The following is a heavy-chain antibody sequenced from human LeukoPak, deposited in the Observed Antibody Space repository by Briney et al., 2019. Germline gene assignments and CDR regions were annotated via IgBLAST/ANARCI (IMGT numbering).Heavy chain of an antibody. D-gene: IGHD2-21*02. CDR3: AREGGDWNDFDY. CDR1: GFTFSSYS. CDR2: ISSSSSDI. J-gene: IGHJ4*02. V-gene: IGHV3-21*01. Sequence: RGSLRLSCAASGFTFSSYSMNWVRQAPGRGLEWVSSISSSSSDIYYADSVKGRFTISRDNARNSLYLQMNSLRAEDTAVYYCAREGGDWNDFDYWGQGTLVTVSS.